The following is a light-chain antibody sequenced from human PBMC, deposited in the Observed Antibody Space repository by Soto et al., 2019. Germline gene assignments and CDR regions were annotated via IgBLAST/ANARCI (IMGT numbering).Light chain of an antibody. V-gene: IGLV2-23*01. CDR3: CSYAGSSTYV. J-gene: IGLJ1*01. CDR1: SSDVGSYNL. Sequence: QSVLTQPASVSGSPGQSITISCTGTSSDVGSYNLVSWYQQHPGKAPKLMIYEGSKRPSGVSNRFSGSKSGNTASLTIPGLQAEDEADYYCCSYAGSSTYVFGTGTKVT. CDR2: EGS.